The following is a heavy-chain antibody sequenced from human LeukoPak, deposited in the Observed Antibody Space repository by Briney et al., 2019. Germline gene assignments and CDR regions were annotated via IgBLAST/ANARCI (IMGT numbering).Heavy chain of an antibody. CDR2: FDPEDGET. CDR1: GYTLTELS. Sequence: ASVKVSCKVSGYTLTELSMHWVRQAPGKGLEWMGGFDPEDGETIYAQKFQGRVTMTEDTSTDTAYMELSSLRSEDTAVYYCATDSALGGDLTSYYYYYGMVVWGQGTTVTVSS. V-gene: IGHV1-24*01. CDR3: ATDSALGGDLTSYYYYYGMVV. J-gene: IGHJ6*02. D-gene: IGHD4-17*01.